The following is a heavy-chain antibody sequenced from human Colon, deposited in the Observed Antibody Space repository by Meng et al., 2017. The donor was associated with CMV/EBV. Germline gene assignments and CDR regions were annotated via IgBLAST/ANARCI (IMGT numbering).Heavy chain of an antibody. CDR3: AKPKWKTVAACFDS. J-gene: IGHJ4*02. Sequence: GGSLRLSCEVSGFTFSSYGMHWVRQAAGKGLTGKGLEWVAHISQDGSRKNYVDSVKGRFTISRDNSKNTLYLQMDSLRPDDTAIYYCAKPKWKTVAACFDSWGQGMMVTVSS. CDR1: GFTFSSYG. D-gene: IGHD4-23*01. CDR2: ISQDGSRK. V-gene: IGHV3-30*02.